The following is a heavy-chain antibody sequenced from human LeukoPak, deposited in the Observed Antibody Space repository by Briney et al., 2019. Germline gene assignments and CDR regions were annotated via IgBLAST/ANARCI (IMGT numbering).Heavy chain of an antibody. Sequence: GGSLRLSCVASGFKFSTYGMHWVRQPPGKGLEWVAVISYDGRNHSYADAVKGRFTISRDNSKNTQYLQMNSLRAEDTAVYYCARGFRGWYAEGFDYWGQGTVVTVSS. D-gene: IGHD6-19*01. V-gene: IGHV3-30*03. J-gene: IGHJ4*02. CDR3: ARGFRGWYAEGFDY. CDR2: ISYDGRNH. CDR1: GFKFSTYG.